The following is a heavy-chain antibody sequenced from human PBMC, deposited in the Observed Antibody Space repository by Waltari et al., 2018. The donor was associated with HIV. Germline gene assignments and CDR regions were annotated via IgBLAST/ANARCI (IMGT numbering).Heavy chain of an antibody. CDR1: GGSISCSSYF. J-gene: IGHJ1*01. V-gene: IGHV4-39*01. Sequence: QLQLQESGPGLVQPSETLSLTCTVSGGSISCSSYFWGWLRQSPGQGLDWIGSIFYNGSANYNPSLKSRATLSVDTSKNQFSLKLNSVTAADTAVYYCARSPRGEQWLAYWGQGTLVTVSS. D-gene: IGHD6-19*01. CDR2: IFYNGSA. CDR3: ARSPRGEQWLAY.